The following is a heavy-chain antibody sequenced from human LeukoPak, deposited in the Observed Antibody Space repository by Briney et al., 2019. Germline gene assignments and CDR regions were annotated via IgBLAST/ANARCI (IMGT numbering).Heavy chain of an antibody. CDR3: ARLLHGSGWRIRAFDI. Sequence: SETLSLTCIVSGGSISNSSYSWAWIRQPPGKGLEWVGTIYYGGGSYHNPSLKSRVTISVDTSKNQFSLRLRSVTAADTAVYYCARLLHGSGWRIRAFDIWGQGTMVTASS. D-gene: IGHD6-19*01. J-gene: IGHJ3*02. CDR1: GGSISNSSYS. V-gene: IGHV4-39*01. CDR2: IYYGGGS.